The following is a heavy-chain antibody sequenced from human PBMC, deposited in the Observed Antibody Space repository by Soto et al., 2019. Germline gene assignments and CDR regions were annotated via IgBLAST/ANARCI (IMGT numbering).Heavy chain of an antibody. V-gene: IGHV4-34*01. CDR1: GESFSVYY. CDR3: ARGPPVTRITMISPYTFDI. D-gene: IGHD3-22*01. Sequence: NHSETLSLTCAAYGESFSVYYWSGIRKHPGKGLEWIGEINHSGSTNYNPSLKSRVTISVDTSKNQFSLKLSSVTAADTAVYYCARGPPVTRITMISPYTFDIWGQGTMVTVSS. CDR2: INHSGST. J-gene: IGHJ3*02.